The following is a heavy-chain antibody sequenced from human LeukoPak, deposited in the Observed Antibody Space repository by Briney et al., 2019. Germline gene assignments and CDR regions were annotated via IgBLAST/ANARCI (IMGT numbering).Heavy chain of an antibody. D-gene: IGHD2-8*01. CDR3: ARGRTVYAY. CDR1: GGPISRWY. J-gene: IGHJ4*02. V-gene: IGHV4-59*13. CDR2: NYYSGST. Sequence: SDTLALTCTVCGGPISRWYWSGMRQPPGKGLVWGGDNYYSGSTTYTPSPKSRVPIRVDTSKNRFSLKLSSVPGAATAVYYCARGRTVYAYWGQGTLVTVSS.